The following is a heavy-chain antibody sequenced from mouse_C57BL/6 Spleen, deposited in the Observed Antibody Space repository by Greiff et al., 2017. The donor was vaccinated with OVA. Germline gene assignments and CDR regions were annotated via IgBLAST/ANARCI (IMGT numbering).Heavy chain of an antibody. V-gene: IGHV1-15*01. CDR1: GYTFTDYE. CDR3: TRVGILRHY. CDR2: IDPETGGT. J-gene: IGHJ2*01. Sequence: QVQLQQSGAELVRPGASVTLSCKASGYTFTDYEMHWVKQTPVHGLEWIGAIDPETGGTAYNQKFKGKAILTADKSSSTAYMELRSLTSDDSAVYYCTRVGILRHYWGQGTTLTVSS. D-gene: IGHD1-1*01.